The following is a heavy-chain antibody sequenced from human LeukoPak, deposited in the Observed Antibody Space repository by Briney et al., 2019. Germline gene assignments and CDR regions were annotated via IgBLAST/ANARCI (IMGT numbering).Heavy chain of an antibody. CDR3: ARFSGGDYYMDV. J-gene: IGHJ6*03. D-gene: IGHD1-26*01. V-gene: IGHV3-21*01. Sequence: GGSLRLSCAASGFTFSSYSMNWVRQAPGKGLEWVSSISSSSSYIYYADSVKGRFTISRDNAKNSLYLQMNSLRAEDTAVYYRARFSGGDYYMDVWGKGTTVTVSS. CDR1: GFTFSSYS. CDR2: ISSSSSYI.